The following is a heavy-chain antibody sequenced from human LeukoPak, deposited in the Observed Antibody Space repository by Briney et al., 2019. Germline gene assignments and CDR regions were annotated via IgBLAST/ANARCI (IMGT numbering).Heavy chain of an antibody. CDR2: IYSSGNT. D-gene: IGHD2-15*01. CDR1: GGSISSYY. V-gene: IGHV4-4*07. J-gene: IGHJ4*02. CDR3: AKDSSASCYSPLDY. Sequence: PSETLSLTCTVSGGSISSYYWSWIRQPAGKGLEWIGRIYSSGNTNYNPSLKSRVTMSVDTSKNHFSLELNSVTAADTAVYYCAKDSSASCYSPLDYWGQGTLVTVSS.